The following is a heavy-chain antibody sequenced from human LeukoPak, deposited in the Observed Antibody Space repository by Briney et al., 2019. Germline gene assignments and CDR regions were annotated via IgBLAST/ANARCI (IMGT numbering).Heavy chain of an antibody. CDR1: GGTFSSYA. CDR2: IIPILGIA. Sequence: ASVKVSCKASGGTFSSYAISWVRQAPGQGLEWMGRIIPILGIANYAQKFQGRVTITADKSTSTAYMELSSLRSEDTAVYYCARELWFGEEYYFDYWGQGTLVTVSS. J-gene: IGHJ4*02. D-gene: IGHD3-10*01. V-gene: IGHV1-69*04. CDR3: ARELWFGEEYYFDY.